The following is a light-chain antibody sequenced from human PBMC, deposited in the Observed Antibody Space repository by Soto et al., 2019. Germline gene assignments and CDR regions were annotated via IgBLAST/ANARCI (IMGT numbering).Light chain of an antibody. CDR2: GAY. V-gene: IGKV3-20*01. Sequence: VLTQSPGTLSLSPGERATLSCRASQSVTSSYLAWYQQKPGQAPRLLIYGAYNRATGIPDRFSGSGSGTDFTLTISRLEPEDFEVYYCQEDGSSRTFGLGTKVEIK. CDR3: QEDGSSRT. CDR1: QSVTSSY. J-gene: IGKJ1*01.